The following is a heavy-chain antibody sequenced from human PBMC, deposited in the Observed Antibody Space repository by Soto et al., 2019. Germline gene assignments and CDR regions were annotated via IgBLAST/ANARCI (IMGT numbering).Heavy chain of an antibody. CDR1: GGSFKIGSYS. V-gene: IGHV4-61*01. J-gene: IGHJ4*02. Sequence: SETLSLTCTVSGGSFKIGSYSWSWIRQPPGKGLEWIGYVYHTGRTSYNPSLKSRVSISMDTSKNQFSLNLDSVTAADTAVYFCARDFAYFDSWGQGTLVTVSS. CDR2: VYHTGRT. D-gene: IGHD3-3*01. CDR3: ARDFAYFDS.